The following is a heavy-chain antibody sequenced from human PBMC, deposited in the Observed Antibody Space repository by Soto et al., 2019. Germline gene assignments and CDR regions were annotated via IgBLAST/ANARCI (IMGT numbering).Heavy chain of an antibody. D-gene: IGHD3-3*01. CDR3: ARGQYDYWSGYFTTIDY. CDR1: GGSISSYY. V-gene: IGHV4-59*08. J-gene: IGHJ4*02. Sequence: PSETLSLTCTVSGGSISSYYWSWIRQPPGKGLEWIGYIHYSGATKYNPSLKSRVALSADTSKNRFSLKLNSVTAADTAVYYCARGQYDYWSGYFTTIDYWGEGSRVTVAS. CDR2: IHYSGAT.